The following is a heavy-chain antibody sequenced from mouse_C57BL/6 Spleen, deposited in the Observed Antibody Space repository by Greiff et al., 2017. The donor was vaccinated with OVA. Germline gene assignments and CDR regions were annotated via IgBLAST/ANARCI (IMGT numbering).Heavy chain of an antibody. CDR3: ARRTAQASAWFAY. V-gene: IGHV1-50*01. CDR1: GYTFTSYW. Sequence: VQLQQPGAELVKPGASVKLSCKASGYTFTSYWMQWVQQRPGQGLEWIGEIDPSDSYPNYNQKFKGKATLTVDTSSSTAYMQLSSLTSEDSAVYYCARRTAQASAWFAYWGQGTLVTVSA. CDR2: IDPSDSYP. J-gene: IGHJ3*01. D-gene: IGHD3-2*02.